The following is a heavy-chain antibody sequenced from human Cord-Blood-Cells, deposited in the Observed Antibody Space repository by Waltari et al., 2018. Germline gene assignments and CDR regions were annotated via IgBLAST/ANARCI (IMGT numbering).Heavy chain of an antibody. J-gene: IGHJ4*02. D-gene: IGHD6-19*01. V-gene: IGHV4-34*01. CDR3: ARGQGSSGWYDY. CDR1: GGSFSGYY. CDR2: INHSGST. Sequence: QVQLQQWGAGLLKPSETLSLTCAVYGGSFSGYYWSWIRQPPGKGMEWIGEINHSGSTNYIPSLKIRVTISVDTSKNQFSLKLSSVTAAATAVYCCARGQGSSGWYDYWGQGTLVTVSS.